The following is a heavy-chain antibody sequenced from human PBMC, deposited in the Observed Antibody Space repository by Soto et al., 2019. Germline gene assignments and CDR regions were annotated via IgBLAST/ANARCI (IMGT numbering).Heavy chain of an antibody. J-gene: IGHJ5*02. V-gene: IGHV3-15*07. Sequence: PGGSXRLSCAASGFTFSNAWMNWVRQAPGKGLEWVGRIRSKTDGGTTDYAAPVKGRFTISRDDSKNTLYLQMNSLKTEDTAVYYCTTRVSLPRDIVLMVYAPASDWFDPWGQGTLVTVSS. CDR2: IRSKTDGGTT. CDR1: GFTFSNAW. CDR3: TTRVSLPRDIVLMVYAPASDWFDP. D-gene: IGHD2-8*01.